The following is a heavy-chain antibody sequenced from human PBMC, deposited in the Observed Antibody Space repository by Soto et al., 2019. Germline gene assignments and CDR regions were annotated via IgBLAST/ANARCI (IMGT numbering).Heavy chain of an antibody. CDR1: GGTFSSYA. D-gene: IGHD3-22*01. CDR2: IIPIFGTA. V-gene: IGHV1-69*13. CDR3: AREQGYDSSGYYYSQLDY. Sequence: ASVKVSCKASGGTFSSYAISWVRQAPGQGLEWMGGIIPIFGTANYAQKFQGRVTITADESTSTAYMELSSLRSEDTAVYYCAREQGYDSSGYYYSQLDYWGQGTLVTVSS. J-gene: IGHJ4*02.